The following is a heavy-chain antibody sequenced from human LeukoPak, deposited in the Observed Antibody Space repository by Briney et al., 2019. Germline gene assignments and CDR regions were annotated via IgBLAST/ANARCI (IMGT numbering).Heavy chain of an antibody. V-gene: IGHV4-34*01. CDR3: ARGFGELLYVY. CDR1: GRSFSGYY. CDR2: INHSGST. Sequence: SETLSLTCAVYGRSFSGYYWSWIRQPPGKGLEWIGEINHSGSTNYNPSLKSRVTISVDTSKNQFSLKLSSMTAADTAVYYCARGFGELLYVYWGQGTLVTVSS. J-gene: IGHJ4*02. D-gene: IGHD3-10*01.